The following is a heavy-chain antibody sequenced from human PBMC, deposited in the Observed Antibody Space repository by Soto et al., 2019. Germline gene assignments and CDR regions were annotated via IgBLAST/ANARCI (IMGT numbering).Heavy chain of an antibody. CDR2: INPNSGGT. J-gene: IGHJ2*01. CDR3: ARDSHASRIAARPDWYFDL. CDR1: GYTFTGYY. V-gene: IGHV1-2*02. D-gene: IGHD6-6*01. Sequence: RASVKVSCKASGYTFTGYYMHWVRQAPGQGLEWMGWINPNSGGTNYAQKFQGRVTMTRDTSISTAYMELSRLRSDDTAVYYCARDSHASRIAARPDWYFDLWGRGTLVTVSS.